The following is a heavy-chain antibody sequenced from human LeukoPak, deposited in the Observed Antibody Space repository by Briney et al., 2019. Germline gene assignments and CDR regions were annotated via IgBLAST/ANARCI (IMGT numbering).Heavy chain of an antibody. J-gene: IGHJ6*02. V-gene: IGHV3-23*01. CDR3: AKGRVSYSYGMDV. CDR1: GFTFSSYA. D-gene: IGHD3-10*01. Sequence: PGGSLRLSCAASGFTFSSYAMNWVRQAPGKGLEWVSGISGSGGSTSYADSVKGRFNISRDNSKNTLYLQMNSLRAEDTAVYYCAKGRVSYSYGMDVWGQGTTVTVSS. CDR2: ISGSGGST.